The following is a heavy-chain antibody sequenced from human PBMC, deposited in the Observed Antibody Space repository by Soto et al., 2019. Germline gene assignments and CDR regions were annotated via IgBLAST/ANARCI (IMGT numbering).Heavy chain of an antibody. D-gene: IGHD2-15*01. J-gene: IGHJ4*02. CDR1: GDSISSSSYY. CDR3: ARLRGGNYFDY. Sequence: QLQLQESGPGPVKPSETLSLTCTVSGDSISSSSYYWGWIRQPPGKGLEWIGNIKYSGLTFYNPALKSRVTMSVDTSKNQFSLKLSSVTAADTAVYYCARLRGGNYFDYWGQGTQVTVSS. V-gene: IGHV4-39*01. CDR2: IKYSGLT.